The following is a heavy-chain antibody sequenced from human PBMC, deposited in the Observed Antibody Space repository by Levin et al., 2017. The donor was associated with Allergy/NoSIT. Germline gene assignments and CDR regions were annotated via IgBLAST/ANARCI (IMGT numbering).Heavy chain of an antibody. CDR1: GGSFSGYY. Sequence: SETLSLTCAVYGGSFSGYYWSWIRQPPGKGLEWIGEINHSGSTNYNPSLKSRVTISVDTSKNQFSLKLSSVTAADTAVYYCARGPWRLVRPGYFDYWGQGTLVTVSS. CDR3: ARGPWRLVRPGYFDY. J-gene: IGHJ4*02. CDR2: INHSGST. V-gene: IGHV4-34*01. D-gene: IGHD6-19*01.